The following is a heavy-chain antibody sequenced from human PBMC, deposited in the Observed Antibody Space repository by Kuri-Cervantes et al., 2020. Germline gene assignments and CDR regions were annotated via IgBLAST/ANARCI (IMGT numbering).Heavy chain of an antibody. Sequence: SVKVSCKASGGTFSSYAISWVRQAPGQGLEWMGGIIPIFGTANYAQKFQGRDTITADKSTSTAYMELSSLRSEDTAVYYCATGSSHQLRPTYYYYMDVWGKGTTVTVSS. CDR3: ATGSSHQLRPTYYYYMDV. D-gene: IGHD2-2*01. V-gene: IGHV1-69*06. CDR1: GGTFSSYA. J-gene: IGHJ6*03. CDR2: IIPIFGTA.